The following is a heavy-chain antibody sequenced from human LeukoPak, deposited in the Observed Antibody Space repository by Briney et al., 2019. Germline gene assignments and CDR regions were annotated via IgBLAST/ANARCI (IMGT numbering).Heavy chain of an antibody. Sequence: GGSLRLSCAASGFTFSSYWMNWARQAPGKGLEWVASINHNGNVNYYVDSVKGRFTISRDNAKNSLYLQMSNLRAEDTAVYYCAXVWGXXWYEGSAHCDYWGQGTLVTVSS. D-gene: IGHD6-13*01. CDR3: AXVWGXXWYEGSAHCDY. J-gene: IGHJ4*02. V-gene: IGHV3-7*03. CDR2: INHNGNVN. CDR1: GFTFSSYW.